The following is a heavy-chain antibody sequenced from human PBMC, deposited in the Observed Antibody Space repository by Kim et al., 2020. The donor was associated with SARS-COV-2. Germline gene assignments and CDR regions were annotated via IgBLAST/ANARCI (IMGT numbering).Heavy chain of an antibody. CDR2: ISAYNGNT. J-gene: IGHJ4*02. CDR3: ARVPMVRGVIEPLPAHYFDY. V-gene: IGHV1-18*04. Sequence: ASVKVSCKASGYTFTSYGISWVRQAPGQGLEWMGWISAYNGNTNYAQKLQGRVTMTTDTSTSTAYMELRSLRSDDTAVYYCARVPMVRGVIEPLPAHYFDYWGQGTLVTVSS. D-gene: IGHD3-10*01. CDR1: GYTFTSYG.